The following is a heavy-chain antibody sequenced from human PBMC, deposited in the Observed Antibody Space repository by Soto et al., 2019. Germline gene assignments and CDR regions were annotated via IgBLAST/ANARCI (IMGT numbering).Heavy chain of an antibody. CDR3: ARAGQQWPQQYYYYYYGMDV. Sequence: PGRSLRLSCAASGFTFSSYAMHWVRQAPGKGLEWVAVISYDGSNKYYADSVKGRFTISRDNSKNTLYLQMNSLRAEDTAVYYCARAGQQWPQQYYYYYYGMDVWGQGTTVTVSS. D-gene: IGHD6-19*01. J-gene: IGHJ6*02. V-gene: IGHV3-30-3*01. CDR1: GFTFSSYA. CDR2: ISYDGSNK.